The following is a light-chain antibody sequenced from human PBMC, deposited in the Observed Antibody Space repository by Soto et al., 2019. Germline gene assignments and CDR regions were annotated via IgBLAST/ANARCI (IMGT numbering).Light chain of an antibody. CDR3: QQYDNWPCT. V-gene: IGKV3-15*01. CDR2: GAS. Sequence: EFVMTQSPATLSVSPEEGATLSCRASQSVSSNLAWYQQKPGQAPRLLIYGASTRATGIPARFSGSGSGTEFTLTISSLHSEDFAVYYCQQYDNWPCTFGQGTKLEIK. J-gene: IGKJ2*02. CDR1: QSVSSN.